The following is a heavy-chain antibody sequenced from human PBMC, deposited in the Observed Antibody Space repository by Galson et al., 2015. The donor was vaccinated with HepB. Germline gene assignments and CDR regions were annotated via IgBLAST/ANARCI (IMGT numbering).Heavy chain of an antibody. Sequence: QSGAEVKKPGESLKISCKGSGYSFTSYWIGWVRQMPGKGLEWMGIIYPGDSDTRYSPSFQGQVTISADKSISTAYLQWSSLKASDTAMYYCARHGAYTVVVTATDGPDAFDIWGQGTMVTVSS. CDR2: IYPGDSDT. J-gene: IGHJ3*02. V-gene: IGHV5-51*01. D-gene: IGHD2-21*02. CDR1: GYSFTSYW. CDR3: ARHGAYTVVVTATDGPDAFDI.